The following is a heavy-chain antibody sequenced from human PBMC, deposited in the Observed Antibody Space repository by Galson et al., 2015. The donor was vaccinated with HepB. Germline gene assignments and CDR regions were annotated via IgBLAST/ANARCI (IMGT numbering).Heavy chain of an antibody. Sequence: SLRLSCAASGFTFDDYAMHWVRQAPGKGLEWVSGISWNSGGICYADSVKGRFTISRDNAKNSLYLQMNNLRAEDTALYYCAKAGPTNFGEPIDYWGQGTLVTVSS. V-gene: IGHV3-9*01. CDR1: GFTFDDYA. CDR3: AKAGPTNFGEPIDY. J-gene: IGHJ4*02. D-gene: IGHD3-3*01. CDR2: ISWNSGGI.